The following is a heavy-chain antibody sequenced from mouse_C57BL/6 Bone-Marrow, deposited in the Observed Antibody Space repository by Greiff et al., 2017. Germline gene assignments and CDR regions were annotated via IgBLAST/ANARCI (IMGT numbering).Heavy chain of an antibody. CDR2: INPYNGGT. CDR1: GYTFTDSY. D-gene: IGHD1-1*01. J-gene: IGHJ2*01. Sequence: EVQLQQSGPVLVKPGASVKMSCKASGYTFTDSYMNWVKQSPGKSLEWIGVINPYNGGTSYNQKFKGKATLTVDTSSSTAYMELNSLTSEDSAGYDGARWGLYYYGSSYFDDWGQGTTLTVSS. CDR3: ARWGLYYYGSSYFDD. V-gene: IGHV1-19*01.